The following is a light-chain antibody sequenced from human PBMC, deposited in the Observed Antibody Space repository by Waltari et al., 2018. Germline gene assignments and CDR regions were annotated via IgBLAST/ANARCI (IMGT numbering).Light chain of an antibody. CDR3: YSYAGSGTWV. V-gene: IGLV2-23*01. CDR1: SSDVGTYNF. CDR2: EGN. J-gene: IGLJ3*02. Sequence: QSALTQPASVSGSPGQSITISCTGTSSDVGTYNFSSWYQQNPGKAPKLMIYEGNKRPSGLSNRFSGSKAGNTASLTISGLQAEDEADYYCYSYAGSGTWVFGGGTKLTVL.